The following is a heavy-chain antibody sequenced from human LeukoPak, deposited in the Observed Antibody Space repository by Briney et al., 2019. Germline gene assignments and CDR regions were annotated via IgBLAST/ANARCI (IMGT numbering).Heavy chain of an antibody. CDR1: GFTFDDYG. CDR2: SNWNGDNT. CDR3: AKDRSGSYWGTGWFDY. V-gene: IGHV3-20*04. J-gene: IGHJ4*02. Sequence: GGSLRLSCAASGFTFDDYGMSWVRQAPGKGLEWVSGSNWNGDNTAYVDSVKGRFTISRDNSKNTLYLQMNSLRADDTAVYYCAKDRSGSYWGTGWFDYWGQGTLVTVSS. D-gene: IGHD1-26*01.